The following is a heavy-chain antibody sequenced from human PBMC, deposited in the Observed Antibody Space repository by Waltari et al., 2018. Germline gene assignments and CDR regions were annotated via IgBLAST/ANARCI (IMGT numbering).Heavy chain of an antibody. CDR2: ISAYNGNT. CDR3: ARDAPGRWLAQYYYYGMDV. J-gene: IGHJ6*02. D-gene: IGHD6-19*01. CDR1: GYTFTSYG. Sequence: QVQLVQSGAEVKKPGASVKVSCKASGYTFTSYGISWVRQAPGQGLEWMGWISAYNGNTNYAQKLQGRVTMTTDTSTSTAYMELRSLRSDDTAVYYCARDAPGRWLAQYYYYGMDVWGQGTTVTVSS. V-gene: IGHV1-18*01.